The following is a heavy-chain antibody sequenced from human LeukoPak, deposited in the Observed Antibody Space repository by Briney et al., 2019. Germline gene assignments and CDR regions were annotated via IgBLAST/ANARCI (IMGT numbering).Heavy chain of an antibody. V-gene: IGHV3-53*04. Sequence: GRSLRLSCAASGFTISSNYMSWVRQAPGRGLERVSVIYSGGNTYYADTVKGRFTISRHNSKNTLHLQMNSLGAEDTAVYYCAGGEICLRSSSCARNWFDPWGQGTLVTVSS. J-gene: IGHJ5*02. CDR3: AGGEICLRSSSCARNWFDP. CDR1: GFTISSNY. D-gene: IGHD6-13*01. CDR2: IYSGGNT.